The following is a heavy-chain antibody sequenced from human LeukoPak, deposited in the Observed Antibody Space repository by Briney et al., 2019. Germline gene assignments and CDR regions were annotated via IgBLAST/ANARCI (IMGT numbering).Heavy chain of an antibody. CDR2: ISAYNGKT. CDR3: ARERRSRLYYYDSSGYLV. Sequence: WASVKVSCKASGYTFTSYGISWVRQAPGQGLEWMGWISAYNGKTNYAQKLQGRVTMTTDTSTSTAYMELRSLRSDDTAVYYCARERRSRLYYYDSSGYLVWGQGTLVTVSS. D-gene: IGHD3-22*01. J-gene: IGHJ4*02. V-gene: IGHV1-18*01. CDR1: GYTFTSYG.